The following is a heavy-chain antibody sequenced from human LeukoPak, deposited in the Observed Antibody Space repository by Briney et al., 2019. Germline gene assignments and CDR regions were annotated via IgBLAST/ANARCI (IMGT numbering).Heavy chain of an antibody. CDR2: ISSSSSYI. CDR3: ARVTLSTTVTPSYYMDV. V-gene: IGHV3-21*01. J-gene: IGHJ6*03. D-gene: IGHD4-17*01. Sequence: GGSLRLSSAASGFTFSSYSMNWVRQAPGKGLEWVSSISSSSSYIYYADSVKGRFTISRDNAKNSLYLQMNSLRAEDKAVYYCARVTLSTTVTPSYYMDVWGKGTTVTVSS. CDR1: GFTFSSYS.